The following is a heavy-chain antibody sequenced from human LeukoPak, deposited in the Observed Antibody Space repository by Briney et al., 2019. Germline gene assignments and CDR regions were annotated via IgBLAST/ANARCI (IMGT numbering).Heavy chain of an antibody. Sequence: SETLSLTCAVSGGSISSGGYSWSWIRQPPGKGLEWIVYIYRSGSTYYNPSLKSRVTISVDRSKNQFSLKLSSVTAADTAVYYCATSGGSCYSASPCFDYWGQGTLVTVSS. J-gene: IGHJ4*02. D-gene: IGHD2-15*01. CDR1: GGSISSGGYS. CDR3: ATSGGSCYSASPCFDY. CDR2: IYRSGST. V-gene: IGHV4-30-2*01.